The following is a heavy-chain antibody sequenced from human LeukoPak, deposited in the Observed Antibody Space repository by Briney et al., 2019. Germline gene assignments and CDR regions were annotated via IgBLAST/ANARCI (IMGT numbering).Heavy chain of an antibody. CDR3: VRDGGQYNSDYKGGFYYFDY. CDR2: ISPSGNT. Sequence: SETLSLTCTVSGGSITSGTYYWSWLRQPAGKGLEWIGRISPSGNTNYTPTLKTRVTVSLEMPGNQFSLDLSSVTAADTAIYYCVRDGGQYNSDYKGGFYYFDYWGPGTLVTVSS. J-gene: IGHJ4*02. D-gene: IGHD5-18*01. V-gene: IGHV4-61*02. CDR1: GGSITSGTYY.